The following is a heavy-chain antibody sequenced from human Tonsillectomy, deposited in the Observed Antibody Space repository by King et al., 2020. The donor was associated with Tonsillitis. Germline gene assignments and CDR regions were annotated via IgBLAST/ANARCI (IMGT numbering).Heavy chain of an antibody. CDR1: GFIFSTYS. CDR3: SRGDGSDWDFEY. V-gene: IGHV3-48*02. CDR2: ISASSDSI. D-gene: IGHD2-21*02. Sequence: VQLVESGGDLVQPGGSPRLSCAASGFIFSTYSMNWVRQAPGKGLEWVSYISASSDSIYYADSVKGRFTISRDNAKNSLYLQMDSLEDEDTAVYHCSRGDGSDWDFEYWGQGTLVTVSS. J-gene: IGHJ4*02.